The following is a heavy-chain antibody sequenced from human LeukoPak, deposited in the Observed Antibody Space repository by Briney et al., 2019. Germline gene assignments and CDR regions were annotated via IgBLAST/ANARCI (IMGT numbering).Heavy chain of an antibody. CDR3: ATETAVSGGIFFDY. J-gene: IGHJ4*02. CDR1: GFTFSSYW. D-gene: IGHD3-10*01. V-gene: IGHV3-74*01. CDR2: INRDGSST. Sequence: PGGFLRLSCAASGFTFSSYWMHWVRQAPGKGLVWVSRINRDGSSTTYADSVKGRFTISRDNAKNTLYLQMNSLRADDAAVYYCATETAVSGGIFFDYWGQGTLVTVSS.